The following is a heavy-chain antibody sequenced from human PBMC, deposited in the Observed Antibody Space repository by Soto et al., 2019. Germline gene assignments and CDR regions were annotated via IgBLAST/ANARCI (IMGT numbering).Heavy chain of an antibody. CDR3: ARTRRDGGLG. CDR2: ISSNGGST. J-gene: IGHJ4*02. CDR1: GFTFSSYA. V-gene: IGHV3-64*01. D-gene: IGHD3-16*01. Sequence: EVQLVESGGGLVQPGGSLRLSCAASGFTFSSYAMHWVRQAPGKGLEYVSAISSNGGSTYYANSVKGRFTISRDNSKNTLYLKMGSLGAEDRAVYYCARTRRDGGLGWGQGTLVTVSS.